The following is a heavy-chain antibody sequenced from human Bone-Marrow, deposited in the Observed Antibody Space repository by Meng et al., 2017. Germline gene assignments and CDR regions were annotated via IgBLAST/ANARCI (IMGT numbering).Heavy chain of an antibody. CDR1: GASVSSGYW. Sequence: QVQLQESGPGLVKPSGTLPLTCGVSGASVSSGYWWTWVRQPPGKGLEWIGEFHHSGTTNYNPSLRSRVTISVDTSKNQFSLRLTSVTAADTAVYYCAASSGWYRIDSWGQGTLVTVSS. V-gene: IGHV4-4*02. CDR3: AASSGWYRIDS. D-gene: IGHD6-19*01. J-gene: IGHJ4*02. CDR2: FHHSGTT.